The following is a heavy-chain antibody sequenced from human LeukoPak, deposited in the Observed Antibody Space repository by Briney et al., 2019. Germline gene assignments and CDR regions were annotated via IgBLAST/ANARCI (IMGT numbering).Heavy chain of an antibody. V-gene: IGHV1-18*01. Sequence: ASVKASCKASGYTFTSYGISWVRQAPGQGLEWMGWISAYNGNTNYAQKLQGRVTMTTDTSTSTAYMELRSLRSDDTAVYYCARNRQLGTVDAFDIWGQGTMVTVSS. CDR1: GYTFTSYG. CDR3: ARNRQLGTVDAFDI. J-gene: IGHJ3*02. D-gene: IGHD7-27*01. CDR2: ISAYNGNT.